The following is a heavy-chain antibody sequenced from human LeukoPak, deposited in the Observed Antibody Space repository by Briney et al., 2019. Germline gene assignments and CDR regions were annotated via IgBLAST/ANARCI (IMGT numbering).Heavy chain of an antibody. J-gene: IGHJ3*02. CDR1: GFTFSSYS. Sequence: PGGPLRLSCAASGFTFSSYSMNWVRQAPGKGLEWVSSISSSSSYIYYADSVKGRFTISRDNSKNTLYLQMNSLRAEDTAVYYCAKDYVLGDAFDIWGQGTMVTVCS. CDR3: AKDYVLGDAFDI. D-gene: IGHD3-16*01. V-gene: IGHV3-21*04. CDR2: ISSSSSYI.